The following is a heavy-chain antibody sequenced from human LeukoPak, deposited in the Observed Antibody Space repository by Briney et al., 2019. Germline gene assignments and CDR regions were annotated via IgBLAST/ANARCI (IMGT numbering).Heavy chain of an antibody. J-gene: IGHJ4*02. CDR3: ARDLYRIVVVPHYFDY. CDR1: GFTFSSHG. V-gene: IGHV3-30*02. D-gene: IGHD3-22*01. CDR2: IRYDGSNE. Sequence: GSLRLSCAASGFTFSSHGMHWVRQAPGKGLEWVSFIRYDGSNEYYADSVRGRFTISRDNSKSTLYLQMNSLRAEDTAVYYCARDLYRIVVVPHYFDYWGRGTLVTVSS.